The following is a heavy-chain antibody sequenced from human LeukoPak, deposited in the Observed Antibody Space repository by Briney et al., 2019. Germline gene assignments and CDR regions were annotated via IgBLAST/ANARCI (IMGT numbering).Heavy chain of an antibody. V-gene: IGHV3-23*01. CDR2: ISGSGGST. CDR1: GFTFSSYA. Sequence: QPGGSLRLSCAASGFTFSSYAMSWVRQAPVKGLEWVSAISGSGGSTYYADSVKGRFTISRDNSKNTLYLQMNSLRAEDTAVYYCAKVFYRVPAAKPSYYYGMDVWGQGTTVTVSS. D-gene: IGHD2-2*01. J-gene: IGHJ6*02. CDR3: AKVFYRVPAAKPSYYYGMDV.